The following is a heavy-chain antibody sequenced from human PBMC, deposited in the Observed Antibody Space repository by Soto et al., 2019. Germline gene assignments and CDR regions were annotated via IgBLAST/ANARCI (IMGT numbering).Heavy chain of an antibody. D-gene: IGHD3-3*01. Sequence: EVQLVESGGGVVRPGGSLRLSCAASGFTFDDYGMSWVRQAPGKGLEWVSGINWNGGSTGYADSVKGRFTISRDNAKNCLYLQMNSLRAEETALYYCARDLRFAPALYYYYGRDVWGQGTTVTVSS. CDR3: ARDLRFAPALYYYYGRDV. V-gene: IGHV3-20*04. CDR1: GFTFDDYG. CDR2: INWNGGST. J-gene: IGHJ6*02.